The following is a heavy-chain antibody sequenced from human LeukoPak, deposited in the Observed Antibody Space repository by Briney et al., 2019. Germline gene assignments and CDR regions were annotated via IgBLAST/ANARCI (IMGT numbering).Heavy chain of an antibody. Sequence: GASVKVSCKASGYTFTSYAMHWVRQAPGQRLEWMGWINAGNGNTKYAQKFQGRVTITRHPSARTPYMDLSSLRPEDTAVYFCPSEESDVVPSYYFDYWGQGTLVTVSS. V-gene: IGHV1-3*01. J-gene: IGHJ4*02. CDR1: GYTFTSYA. CDR2: INAGNGNT. D-gene: IGHD2-2*01. CDR3: PSEESDVVPSYYFDY.